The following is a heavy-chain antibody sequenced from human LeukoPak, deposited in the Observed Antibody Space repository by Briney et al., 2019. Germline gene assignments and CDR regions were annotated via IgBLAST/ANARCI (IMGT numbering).Heavy chain of an antibody. J-gene: IGHJ6*02. V-gene: IGHV4-34*01. Sequence: SETLSLTCAVYGGSFSGCYWSWIRQPPGKGLEWIGEINHSGSTNYNPSLKSRVTISVDTSKNQFSLKLSSVTAADTAVYYCARGIGIVATIGRFRHYGMDVWGQGTTVTVSS. CDR2: INHSGST. CDR1: GGSFSGCY. D-gene: IGHD5-12*01. CDR3: ARGIGIVATIGRFRHYGMDV.